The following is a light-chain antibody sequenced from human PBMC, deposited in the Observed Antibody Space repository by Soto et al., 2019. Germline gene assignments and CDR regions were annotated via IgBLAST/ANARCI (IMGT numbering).Light chain of an antibody. CDR3: QQYGTSPPLT. V-gene: IGKV3-20*01. Sequence: EIVLTQSPGTLSLSPGERATLSCRASQSVSSNYLAWYQQKPGQAPRLLIYGASSRATGIPDRFSGSGSATDFTLTISRLEPEEFAVYYCQQYGTSPPLTFGGGTKVEIK. CDR1: QSVSSNY. J-gene: IGKJ4*01. CDR2: GAS.